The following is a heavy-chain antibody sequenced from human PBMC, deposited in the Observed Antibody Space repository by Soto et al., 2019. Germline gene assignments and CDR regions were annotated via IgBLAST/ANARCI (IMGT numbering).Heavy chain of an antibody. CDR1: GFTFSSYG. Sequence: TGGSLRLSCAASGFTFSSYGVHWVRQAPWKGLEWVGRIKSKTDGGTTDYAAPVKGRFTISRDDSKNTLYLQMNSLKTEDTAVYYCTTDPVTMIVVVPSSGWGQGTLVTVSS. CDR2: IKSKTDGGTT. D-gene: IGHD3-22*01. V-gene: IGHV3-15*07. CDR3: TTDPVTMIVVVPSSG. J-gene: IGHJ4*02.